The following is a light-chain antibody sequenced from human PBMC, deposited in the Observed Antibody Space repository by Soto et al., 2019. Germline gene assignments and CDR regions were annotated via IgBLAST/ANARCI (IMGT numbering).Light chain of an antibody. CDR2: KAS. CDR1: QSISSW. V-gene: IGKV1-5*03. Sequence: DIQMPQSPSTLSASVGDRVTITCRASQSISSWLAWYQQKPGTAPKLLIYKASTLPSGVPSRFSGSGSGTDFTLTITSLQPDDSATYYCQQYNDNWTFGQGTKVEIK. J-gene: IGKJ1*01. CDR3: QQYNDNWT.